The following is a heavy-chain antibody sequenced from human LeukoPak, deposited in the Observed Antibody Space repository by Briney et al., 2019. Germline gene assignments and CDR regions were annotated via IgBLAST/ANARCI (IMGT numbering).Heavy chain of an antibody. Sequence: GGSLRLSCAASGFTFSNYSMNWVRQAPGKGLEWVSSISSRSSYIYYADSVKGRFTISRDNAKNSLYLQMNSLRAEDTAVYYCARTYGSSSFYYYYMDVWGKGTTVTVSS. CDR3: ARTYGSSSFYYYYMDV. J-gene: IGHJ6*03. CDR2: ISSRSSYI. D-gene: IGHD6-6*01. V-gene: IGHV3-21*01. CDR1: GFTFSNYS.